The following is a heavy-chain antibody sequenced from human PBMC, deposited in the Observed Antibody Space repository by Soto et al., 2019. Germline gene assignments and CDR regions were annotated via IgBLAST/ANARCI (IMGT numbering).Heavy chain of an antibody. Sequence: SETLSLTCTVSGGSISSGGYYWSWIRQHPGKGLEWIGYIYYSGSTYYNPSLKSRVTISVDTSKNQFSLKLSSVTAADTAVYYWARNCISTSCYVWAQTNYDMYTRGQRDTVPISS. V-gene: IGHV4-31*03. CDR1: GGSISSGGYY. D-gene: IGHD2-2*01. J-gene: IGHJ6*02. CDR2: IYYSGST. CDR3: ARNCISTSCYVWAQTNYDMYT.